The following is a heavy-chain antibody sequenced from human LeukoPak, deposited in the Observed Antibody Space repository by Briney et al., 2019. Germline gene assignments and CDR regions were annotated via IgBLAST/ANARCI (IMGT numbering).Heavy chain of an antibody. D-gene: IGHD5-12*01. J-gene: IGHJ4*02. CDR3: ARGGSGYFNYFDY. V-gene: IGHV3-33*01. CDR2: IWYDGGNK. CDR1: GFTFSSYG. Sequence: PGRSLRLSCAASGFTFSSYGMHWVRQAPGKGLEWVAVIWYDGGNKYYADSVKGRFTISRDNSKNTLYLQMNSLRAEDTAVYYCARGGSGYFNYFDYWGQGTLVTVSS.